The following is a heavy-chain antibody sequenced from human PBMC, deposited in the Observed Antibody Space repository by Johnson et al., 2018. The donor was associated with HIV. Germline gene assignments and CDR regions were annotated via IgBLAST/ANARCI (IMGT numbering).Heavy chain of an antibody. D-gene: IGHD4-17*01. V-gene: IGHV3-30*18. J-gene: IGHJ3*02. CDR1: GFTFSSYG. Sequence: QVPLMESGGGVDQPGRSLRLSCAASGFTFSSYGMHWVRQAPGTGLEWVAVISSDGSNKYYAASVKGRFTLSRDNSKNTLYLQMNSLRAEDTAVYYWAKGENDYGDYGLDAFDIWGQGTMVTVSS. CDR2: ISSDGSNK. CDR3: AKGENDYGDYGLDAFDI.